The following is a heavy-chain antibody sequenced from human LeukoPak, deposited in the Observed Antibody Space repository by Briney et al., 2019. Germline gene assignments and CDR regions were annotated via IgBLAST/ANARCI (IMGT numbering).Heavy chain of an antibody. J-gene: IGHJ6*03. CDR2: ISAYNGNT. CDR1: GYTFANYG. CDR3: ARADCSSTSCYRYYYYYMDV. D-gene: IGHD2-2*01. V-gene: IGHV1-18*01. Sequence: GASVKVSCKASGYTFANYGTSWVRQAPGQGLEWMGWISAYNGNTNYAQKLQGRVTVTTDTSTSTAYMELRSLTSDDTAMYYCARADCSSTSCYRYYYYYMDVWGKGTTVTVSS.